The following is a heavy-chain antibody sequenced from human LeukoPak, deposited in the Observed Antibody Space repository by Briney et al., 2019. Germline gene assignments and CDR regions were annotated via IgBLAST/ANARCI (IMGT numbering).Heavy chain of an antibody. V-gene: IGHV1-2*02. D-gene: IGHD5-12*01. CDR3: ARDDSGYDPPFDY. Sequence: GASVKVSCKASGCTFTGYYMHWVRQAPGQGLEWMGWINPNSGGTNYAQKFQGRVTMTRDTSISTAYMELSRLRSDDTAVYYCARDDSGYDPPFDYWGQGTLVTVSS. CDR2: INPNSGGT. J-gene: IGHJ4*02. CDR1: GCTFTGYY.